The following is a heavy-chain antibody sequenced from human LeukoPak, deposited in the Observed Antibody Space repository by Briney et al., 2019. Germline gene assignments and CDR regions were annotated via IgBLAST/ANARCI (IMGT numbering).Heavy chain of an antibody. CDR1: GGSISSRSYY. J-gene: IGHJ4*02. D-gene: IGHD6-13*01. CDR3: AGRHSSSWFEFDY. Sequence: SETLSLTCTVSGGSISSRSYYWGWIRQPPGKGLEWIGSIYYSGSTYYNPSLQSRVTISVDTSKNQFSLKLNSVTAADTAVYYCAGRHSSSWFEFDYWGQGTLVTVSS. CDR2: IYYSGST. V-gene: IGHV4-39*01.